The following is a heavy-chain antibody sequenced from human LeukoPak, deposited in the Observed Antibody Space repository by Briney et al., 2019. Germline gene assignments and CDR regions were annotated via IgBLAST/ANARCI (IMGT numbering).Heavy chain of an antibody. CDR1: GYTFTSYG. CDR3: ARHLDPTDAFDI. V-gene: IGHV1-18*01. D-gene: IGHD2-2*03. Sequence: GASVKVTCKASGYTFTSYGISWVRQAPGQGLEWMGWISAYNGNTNYAQKLQGRVTMTTDTSTSTAYMELRSLRSDDTAVYYCARHLDPTDAFDIWGQGIMVTVSS. CDR2: ISAYNGNT. J-gene: IGHJ3*02.